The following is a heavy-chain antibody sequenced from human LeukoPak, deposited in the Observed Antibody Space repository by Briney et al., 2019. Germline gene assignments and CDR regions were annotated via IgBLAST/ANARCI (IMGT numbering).Heavy chain of an antibody. CDR1: GASISSGGYY. D-gene: IGHD1-26*01. Sequence: SQTLSLTCTVSGASISSGGYYWSWIRQPPGKGLEWIGEINHSGSTNYNPSLKSRVTISVDTSKNQFSLKLSSVTAADTAVYYCARGLTGESGSYLTWFDPWGQGTLVTVSS. CDR2: INHSGST. CDR3: ARGLTGESGSYLTWFDP. J-gene: IGHJ5*02. V-gene: IGHV4-30-2*01.